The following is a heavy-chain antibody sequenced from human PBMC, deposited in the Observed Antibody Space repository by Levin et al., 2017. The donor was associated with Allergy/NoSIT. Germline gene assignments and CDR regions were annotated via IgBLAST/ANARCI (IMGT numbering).Heavy chain of an antibody. CDR2: INHSGST. Sequence: SETLSLTCAVYGGSFSGYYWSWIRQPPGKGLEWIGEINHSGSTNYNPSLKSRVTISVDTSKNQFSLKLSSVTAADTAVYYCARDGVQGVTYWGQGTLVTVSS. CDR1: GGSFSGYY. D-gene: IGHD3-10*01. CDR3: ARDGVQGVTY. J-gene: IGHJ4*02. V-gene: IGHV4-34*01.